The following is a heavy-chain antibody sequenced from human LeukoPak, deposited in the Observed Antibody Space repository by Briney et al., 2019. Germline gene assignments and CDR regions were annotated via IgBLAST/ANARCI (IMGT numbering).Heavy chain of an antibody. CDR2: ISSSSSYI. CDR3: ARDQSPLYDSSGYYYYYYMDV. V-gene: IGHV3-21*01. J-gene: IGHJ6*03. CDR1: GFTFSSYS. D-gene: IGHD3-22*01. Sequence: GGSLRLSCAASGFTFSSYSMNWVRQAPWKGLEWVSSISSSSSYIYYADSVKGRFTISRDNAKNSLYLQMNSLRAEDTAVYYCARDQSPLYDSSGYYYYYYMDVWGKGTTVTVSS.